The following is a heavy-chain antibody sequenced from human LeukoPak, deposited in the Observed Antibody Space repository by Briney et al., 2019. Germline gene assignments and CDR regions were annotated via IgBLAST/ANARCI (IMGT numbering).Heavy chain of an antibody. Sequence: PSETLSLXCTVSGGSSSSYYWSWIRPPPGKGLEWMGYIYYSGSTNYNPSLKSRVTISVDTSKNQFSLKLSSVTAADTAVYYCARDPVALVVVPAAAHDAFDIWGQGTMVTVSS. CDR3: ARDPVALVVVPAAAHDAFDI. V-gene: IGHV4-59*01. D-gene: IGHD2-2*01. CDR1: GGSSSSYY. J-gene: IGHJ3*02. CDR2: IYYSGST.